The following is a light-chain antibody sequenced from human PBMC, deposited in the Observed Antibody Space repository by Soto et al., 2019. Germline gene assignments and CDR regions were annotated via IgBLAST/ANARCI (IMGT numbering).Light chain of an antibody. Sequence: IEVTQSPSSLAASLGDRVTITCRASQTIGTYVNWYRQKSGAAPELLIYDASTLQSGVPSRFRGGASRTDFTLTISSLQLDDFATYYCQQSYNTPLTFGQGTKVEIK. V-gene: IGKV1-39*01. CDR3: QQSYNTPLT. J-gene: IGKJ1*01. CDR1: QTIGTY. CDR2: DAS.